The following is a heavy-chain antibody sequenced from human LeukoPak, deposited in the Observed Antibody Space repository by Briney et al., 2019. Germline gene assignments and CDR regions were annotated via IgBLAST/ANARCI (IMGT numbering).Heavy chain of an antibody. V-gene: IGHV1-18*01. J-gene: IGHJ1*01. CDR1: VYTFTIYG. CDR2: ISAYNGNT. CDR3: ARGILPSHCSSTSCVGDFQH. D-gene: IGHD2-2*01. Sequence: ASVKVSCKSSVYTFTIYGISWVRQAPGQGLEWMGLISAYNGNTNYAQKLQGRVTMTTDTSTSTAYMELRSLRSDDTAVYYCARGILPSHCSSTSCVGDFQHWGQGTLVTVSS.